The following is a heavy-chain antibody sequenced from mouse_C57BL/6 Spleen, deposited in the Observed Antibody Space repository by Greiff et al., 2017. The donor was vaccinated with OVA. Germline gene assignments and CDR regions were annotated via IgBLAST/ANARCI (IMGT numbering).Heavy chain of an antibody. V-gene: IGHV2-2*01. Sequence: VQLQQSGPGLVQPSQSLSITCTVSGFSLTSYGVHWVRQSPGKGLEWLGVIWSGGSTDYNAAFISRLSISKDNSKSQVFFKMNSLQADDTAIYYCARNPTVVAHWYFDVWGTGTTVTVSS. CDR2: IWSGGST. CDR3: ARNPTVVAHWYFDV. D-gene: IGHD1-1*01. J-gene: IGHJ1*03. CDR1: GFSLTSYG.